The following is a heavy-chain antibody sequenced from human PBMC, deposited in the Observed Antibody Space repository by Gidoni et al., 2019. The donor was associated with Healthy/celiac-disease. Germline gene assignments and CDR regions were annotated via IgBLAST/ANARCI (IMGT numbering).Heavy chain of an antibody. CDR1: GFTFSGSA. Sequence: EVQLVESGGGWVQPGGSLKLSCAASGFTFSGSAMHWVRQASGKGLEWFGRIRSKANSYATAYAASVKGRFTISRDDSKNTAYLQMNSLKTEDTAVYYCTRHLDTAMVGKDYWGQGTLVTVSS. D-gene: IGHD5-18*01. J-gene: IGHJ4*02. CDR2: IRSKANSYAT. V-gene: IGHV3-73*02. CDR3: TRHLDTAMVGKDY.